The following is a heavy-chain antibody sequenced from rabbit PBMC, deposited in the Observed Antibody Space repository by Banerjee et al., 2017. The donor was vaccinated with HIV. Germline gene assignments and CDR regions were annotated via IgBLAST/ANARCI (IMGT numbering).Heavy chain of an antibody. V-gene: IGHV1S45*01. CDR3: ARNYVNAFDP. Sequence: QEQLVESGGALAQPEGPLTLTCTVSGFPSRSIWICWVRQAPGKGLEWIACIDTSDGDTDYANWPKGRFTISKTSSTTVTLQMTSLTAADTATYFCARNYVNAFDPWGQGTLVTVS. CDR2: IDTSDGDT. J-gene: IGHJ2*01. D-gene: IGHD1-1*01. CDR1: GFPSRSIW.